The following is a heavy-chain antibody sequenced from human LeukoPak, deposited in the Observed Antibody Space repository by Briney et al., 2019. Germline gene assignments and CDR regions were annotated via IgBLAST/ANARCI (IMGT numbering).Heavy chain of an antibody. CDR1: RGSVSSGSYY. CDR3: ASSKTNGDSSGWYAWFDP. V-gene: IGHV4-61*01. Sequence: SETLSLSCTVSRGSVSSGSYYWSWIRQPPGKGLEWIGYVYYSGSTNYNPSLKSRVTISVDTSKNQFSLKLSSVTAADTAVYYCASSKTNGDSSGWYAWFDPWGQGTLVTVSS. D-gene: IGHD6-19*01. J-gene: IGHJ5*02. CDR2: VYYSGST.